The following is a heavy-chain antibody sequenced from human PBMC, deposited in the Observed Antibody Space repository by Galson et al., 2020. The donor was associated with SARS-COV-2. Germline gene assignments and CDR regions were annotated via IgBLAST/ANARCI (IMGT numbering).Heavy chain of an antibody. CDR2: IWYDGSNK. J-gene: IGHJ4*02. CDR3: AKDLEDQPYDFWSGY. D-gene: IGHD3-3*01. CDR1: GFTFSSYG. V-gene: IGHV3-33*06. Sequence: QLGESLQISCAASGFTFSSYGMHWVRQAPGKGLEWVAVIWYDGSNKYYADSVKGRFTISRDNSKNTLYLQMNSLRAEDTAVYYCAKDLEDQPYDFWSGYWGQGTLVTVSS.